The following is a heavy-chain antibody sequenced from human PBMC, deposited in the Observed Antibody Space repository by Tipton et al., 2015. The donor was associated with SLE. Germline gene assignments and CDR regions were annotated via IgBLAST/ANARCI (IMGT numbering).Heavy chain of an antibody. J-gene: IGHJ3*02. CDR3: ARVLLVDLGNDAFDI. Sequence: TLSLTCSVSGGSISSNSWIWIRQPPGKGLDWIGYISYGGGTNYNPSLKSRVTISVDMAKNQFSLKLTSVTAADTAMYYCARVLLVDLGNDAFDIWGQGTMVTVSS. CDR2: ISYGGGT. D-gene: IGHD2-15*01. V-gene: IGHV4-59*08. CDR1: GGSISSNS.